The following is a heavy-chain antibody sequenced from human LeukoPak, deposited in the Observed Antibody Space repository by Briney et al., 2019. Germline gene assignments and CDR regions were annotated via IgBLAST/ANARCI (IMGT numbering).Heavy chain of an antibody. Sequence: ASVKVSCKASGGTFSSYAISWVRQAPGQGLEWMGGIIPIFGTANYAQKFQGRVTITADESTSTAYMELSSLRSEDTAVYYCARSDGRYYYYYMDVWGKGTTVTVSS. V-gene: IGHV1-69*13. J-gene: IGHJ6*03. CDR2: IIPIFGTA. CDR1: GGTFSSYA. CDR3: ARSDGRYYYYYMDV.